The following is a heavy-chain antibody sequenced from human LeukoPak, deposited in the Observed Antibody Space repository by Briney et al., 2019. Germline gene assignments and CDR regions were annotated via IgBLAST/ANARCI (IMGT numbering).Heavy chain of an antibody. Sequence: KPSETLSLTCTVSGGSISSSSYYWGWIRQPPGKGLEWIGSIYYSGSTYYNPSLKSRVTISVDTSKNQFSLKLSSVTAADTAVYYCARLLGYCSGGSCYAAYYGMDVWGQGTTVTVSS. CDR2: IYYSGST. CDR1: GGSISSSSYY. J-gene: IGHJ6*02. CDR3: ARLLGYCSGGSCYAAYYGMDV. D-gene: IGHD2-15*01. V-gene: IGHV4-39*01.